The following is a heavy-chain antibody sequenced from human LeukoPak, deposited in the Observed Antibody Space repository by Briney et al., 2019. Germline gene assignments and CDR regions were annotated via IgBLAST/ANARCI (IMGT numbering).Heavy chain of an antibody. Sequence: PGGSLRLSCAASGFTFNTYSMSWVRQAPGKGLEWVSIISRASESIFYADSVKGRFTISRDNAKNSLYLQMNGLRAEDTAVYYCARGATDVTRWFDPWGQGTRVIVSS. CDR1: GFTFNTYS. D-gene: IGHD1-1*01. V-gene: IGHV3-21*01. J-gene: IGHJ5*02. CDR2: ISRASESI. CDR3: ARGATDVTRWFDP.